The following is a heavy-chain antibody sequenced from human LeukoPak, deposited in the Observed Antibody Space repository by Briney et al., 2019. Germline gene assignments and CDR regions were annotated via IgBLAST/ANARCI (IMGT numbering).Heavy chain of an antibody. CDR2: INHSGST. D-gene: IGHD5-18*01. Sequence: PSETLSLTCAVYGGSFSGYYWSWLRQPPGKGLEWIGEINHSGSTNYNPSLKSRVTISVDTSKNQFSLKLSSVTAADTAVYYCARGERGYSYGSRNWFDPWGQGTLVTVSS. V-gene: IGHV4-34*01. CDR1: GGSFSGYY. CDR3: ARGERGYSYGSRNWFDP. J-gene: IGHJ5*02.